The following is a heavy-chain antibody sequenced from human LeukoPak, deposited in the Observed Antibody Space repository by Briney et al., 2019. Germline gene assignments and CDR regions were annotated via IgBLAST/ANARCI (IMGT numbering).Heavy chain of an antibody. J-gene: IGHJ4*02. CDR3: ARSPFRGVMVDY. V-gene: IGHV5-51*01. Sequence: GGSLKLSCKGSGYSFTSYWIGWVRQMPGEGLEWMGIIYPGDSETRYSPSFQGQVTISADKSISTAYLQWSSLKASDTAMYYCARSPFRGVMVDYWGQGTLVTVSS. CDR2: IYPGDSET. D-gene: IGHD3-10*01. CDR1: GYSFTSYW.